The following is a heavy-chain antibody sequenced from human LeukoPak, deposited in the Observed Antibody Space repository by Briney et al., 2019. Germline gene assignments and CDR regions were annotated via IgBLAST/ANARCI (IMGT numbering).Heavy chain of an antibody. D-gene: IGHD3-22*01. Sequence: SETLSLTCAVYGGSFSGLYWNWIRQAPGKGLEWMGEIDHSGSTNYNPSLKSRVTISVDKSKNQFSLKLNSVTAADTAVYSCARVGYYDSSGLDAFDIWGQGTMATVSS. J-gene: IGHJ3*02. CDR1: GGSFSGLY. V-gene: IGHV4-34*01. CDR3: ARVGYYDSSGLDAFDI. CDR2: IDHSGST.